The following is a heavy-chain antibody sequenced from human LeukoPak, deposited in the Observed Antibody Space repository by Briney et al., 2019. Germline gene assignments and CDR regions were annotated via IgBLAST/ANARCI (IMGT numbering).Heavy chain of an antibody. CDR2: IKQDGSEK. Sequence: PGGSLRLSCAASGFTFSSYWMSWVRQAPGKGLEWVANIKQDGSEKYYVDSVKGRFTISRDNAKNSLYLQMSSLRAEDTAVYYCARDGGYSYGQEFDYWGQGTLVTVSS. CDR1: GFTFSSYW. V-gene: IGHV3-7*01. J-gene: IGHJ4*02. D-gene: IGHD5-18*01. CDR3: ARDGGYSYGQEFDY.